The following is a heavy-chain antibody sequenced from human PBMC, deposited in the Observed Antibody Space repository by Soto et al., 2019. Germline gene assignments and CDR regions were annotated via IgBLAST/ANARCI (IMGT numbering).Heavy chain of an antibody. D-gene: IGHD3-10*01. CDR3: ISRSGSGSPVDV. Sequence: GGSLRLSCAASGFTFRGSAIHWVRQTSGKGLEWVGRIRNKANSYATAYAASVDGRFTISRDDSKNTAYLQMNSLKTEDTAVYYCISRSGSGSPVDVWGQGTTVTVSS. J-gene: IGHJ6*02. CDR2: IRNKANSYAT. V-gene: IGHV3-73*01. CDR1: GFTFRGSA.